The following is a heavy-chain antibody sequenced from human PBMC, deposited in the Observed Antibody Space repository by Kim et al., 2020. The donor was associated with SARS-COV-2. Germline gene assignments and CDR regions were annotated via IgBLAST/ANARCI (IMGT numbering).Heavy chain of an antibody. J-gene: IGHJ6*02. CDR2: ISGSGSTI. CDR3: ARAKFDWLLYSYGMDV. Sequence: GGSLRLSCAASGFTFSSYEMNWVRQAPGKGLEWVSYISGSGSTIYYADSVKGRFTISRDNAKNSLYLQMNSLRAEDTAVYYCARAKFDWLLYSYGMDVWGQGTTLTVSS. V-gene: IGHV3-48*03. CDR1: GFTFSSYE. D-gene: IGHD3-9*01.